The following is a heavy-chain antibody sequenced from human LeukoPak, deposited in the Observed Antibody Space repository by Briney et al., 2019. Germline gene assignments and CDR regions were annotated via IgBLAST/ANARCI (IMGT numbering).Heavy chain of an antibody. V-gene: IGHV3-7*03. J-gene: IGHJ4*02. D-gene: IGHD2-21*02. Sequence: GGSLRLSCAASGFTFSNYWMSWVRQTPGKGLEWVANINKDGSEKYYVDSVKGRFTISRDNAKNSLYLQMNSLRAEDTAVYYCARDWRLGSDYWGQGTLVTVSS. CDR1: GFTFSNYW. CDR3: ARDWRLGSDY. CDR2: INKDGSEK.